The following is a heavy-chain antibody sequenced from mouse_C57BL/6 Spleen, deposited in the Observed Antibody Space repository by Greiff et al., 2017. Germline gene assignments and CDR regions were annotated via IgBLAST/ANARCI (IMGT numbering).Heavy chain of an antibody. CDR1: GFTFSDYY. CDR2: INYDGSST. Sequence: EVKLVESEGGLVQPGSSMKLSCTASGFTFSDYYMAWVRPVPEKGLEWVANINYDGSSTYYLASLKSRFIISRDNAKNILYLQMSRLKSEDTATYYCARAGNYYDDAMDDWGKGTSVTVSS. J-gene: IGHJ4*01. D-gene: IGHD1-1*01. V-gene: IGHV5-16*01. CDR3: ARAGNYYDDAMDD.